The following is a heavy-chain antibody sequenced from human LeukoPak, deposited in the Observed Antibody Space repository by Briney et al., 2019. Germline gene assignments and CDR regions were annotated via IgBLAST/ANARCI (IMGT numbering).Heavy chain of an antibody. V-gene: IGHV1-69*05. CDR2: IIPIFGTA. Sequence: GASVTVSCKASGGTFSSYAISWVRQAPGQGLEWMGGIIPIFGTANYAQKFQGRVTITTDESTSTAYMELSSLRSEDTAVYYCARDRQHRDGFDVWGQGTMVTVSS. CDR1: GGTFSSYA. CDR3: ARDRQHRDGFDV. J-gene: IGHJ3*01.